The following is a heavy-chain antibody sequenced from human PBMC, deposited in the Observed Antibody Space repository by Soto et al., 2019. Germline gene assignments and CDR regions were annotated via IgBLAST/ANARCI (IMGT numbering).Heavy chain of an antibody. CDR1: GFTFSDYY. CDR3: ARQGTTLGVGMDWYLDL. Sequence: GSLRLSCAASGFTFSDYYMSWVRQAPGKGVEWLAYISSSGSIIKFADSVKGRFTISRDNAKRSLFLQMNSLRAEDTAAYYCARQGTTLGVGMDWYLDLWGRGTLVTVSS. V-gene: IGHV3-11*01. D-gene: IGHD3-3*01. J-gene: IGHJ2*01. CDR2: ISSSGSII.